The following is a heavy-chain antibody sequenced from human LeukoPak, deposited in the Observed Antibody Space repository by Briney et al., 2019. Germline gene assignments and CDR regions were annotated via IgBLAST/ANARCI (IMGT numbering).Heavy chain of an antibody. CDR3: ARGGRYCTTTNCYIGK. J-gene: IGHJ4*02. CDR1: GFTFSSYE. Sequence: GGSLRLSCAASGFTFSSYEMNWVRQAPGKGLEWVSYISSSGSTIYYADSVKGRFTISRDNSENTLYLQMNSLRAEDTAIYHCARGGRYCTTTNCYIGKWGQGTLVTVSS. CDR2: ISSSGSTI. V-gene: IGHV3-48*03. D-gene: IGHD2-2*02.